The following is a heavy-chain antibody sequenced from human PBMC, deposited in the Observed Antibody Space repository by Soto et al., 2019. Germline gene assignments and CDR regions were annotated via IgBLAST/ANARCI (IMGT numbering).Heavy chain of an antibody. D-gene: IGHD6-6*01. Sequence: QVQLVESGAEVKKPGSAVKVSCKASGGTFTSYAISWVRQAPGQGLEWMGGIIPMFGTSNYAQKFQGRVTITADESTSTANMELSSLRSEDTAVYYCAGGRIAARPDFSGELITYYLYGMDVWGQGTTVTVS. V-gene: IGHV1-69*01. CDR2: IIPMFGTS. CDR1: GGTFTSYA. CDR3: AGGRIAARPDFSGELITYYLYGMDV. J-gene: IGHJ6*02.